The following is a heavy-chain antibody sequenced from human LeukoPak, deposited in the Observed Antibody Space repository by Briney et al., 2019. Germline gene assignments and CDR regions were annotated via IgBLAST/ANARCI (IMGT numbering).Heavy chain of an antibody. J-gene: IGHJ4*02. V-gene: IGHV3-21*01. CDR1: GLTFSSYS. D-gene: IGHD6-19*01. CDR3: ARDGSGWTLYYFDY. CDR2: ISSSSSYI. Sequence: GGSLRLSCAASGLTFSSYSMNWVRQAPGKGLEWVSSISSSSSYIYYADSVKGRFTISRDNAKNSLYLQMNSLRAEDTAVYYCARDGSGWTLYYFDYWGQGTLVTVSS.